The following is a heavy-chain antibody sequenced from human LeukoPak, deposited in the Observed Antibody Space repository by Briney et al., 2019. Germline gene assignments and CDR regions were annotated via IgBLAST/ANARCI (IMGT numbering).Heavy chain of an antibody. CDR2: INHSGST. Sequence: SETLSLTCAVYGGSFSGYYWSWIRQPPGKGLEWIGEINHSGSTNYNPSLKSRVTISVDTSKNQFSLKLSSVTAADTAVYYCARGRRQLSRGPYFDLWGRGTLVTVSS. D-gene: IGHD6-13*01. CDR1: GGSFSGYY. J-gene: IGHJ2*01. CDR3: ARGRRQLSRGPYFDL. V-gene: IGHV4-34*01.